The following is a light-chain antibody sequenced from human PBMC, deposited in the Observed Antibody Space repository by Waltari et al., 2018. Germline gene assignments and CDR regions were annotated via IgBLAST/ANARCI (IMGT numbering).Light chain of an antibody. V-gene: IGKV1-12*01. CDR2: AAS. Sequence: DIQMTQSPSSVSASVGDRVTITCRASQGIGNWLAWYQQRPGTAPKLLIYAASILQTEVPSRFIRSGSETVCRLTISNLQHEAFATDLSQQGNSFPPTFGHGT. CDR1: QGIGNW. J-gene: IGKJ1*01. CDR3: QQGNSFPPT.